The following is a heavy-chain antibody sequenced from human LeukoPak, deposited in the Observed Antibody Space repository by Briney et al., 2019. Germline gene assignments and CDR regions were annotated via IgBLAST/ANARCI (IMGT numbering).Heavy chain of an antibody. J-gene: IGHJ4*02. V-gene: IGHV1-2*02. CDR1: GYTFTDYY. Sequence: ASVKVSCKASGYTFTDYYMHWVRQAPGQGLEWMGWINPNSGGTNYAQKFQGRVTMTRDTSISTAYMELSRLRSDDTAVYYCARALTRSIAAALNYWGQGTLVTVSS. CDR2: INPNSGGT. CDR3: ARALTRSIAAALNY. D-gene: IGHD6-13*01.